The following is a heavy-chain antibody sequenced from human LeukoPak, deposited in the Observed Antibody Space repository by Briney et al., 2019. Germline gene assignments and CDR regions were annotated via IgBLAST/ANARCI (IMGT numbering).Heavy chain of an antibody. CDR3: ARTTIFGVVIKFDY. CDR1: GGSFSGYY. J-gene: IGHJ4*02. CDR2: INHSGST. D-gene: IGHD3-3*01. Sequence: SETLSLTCAVYGGSFSGYYWSWFRQPPGKGLEWIGEINHSGSTNYNPSLKSRVTISVDTSKNQFSLKLSSVTAADTAVYYCARTTIFGVVIKFDYWGQGTLVTVSS. V-gene: IGHV4-34*01.